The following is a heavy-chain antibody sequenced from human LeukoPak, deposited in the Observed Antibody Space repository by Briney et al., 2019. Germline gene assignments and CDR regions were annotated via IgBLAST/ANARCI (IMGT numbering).Heavy chain of an antibody. J-gene: IGHJ3*02. Sequence: GASVTVSCKVSGYTLTELSMHWVRQAPGKGLEWMGGFDPEDGETIYAQKFQGRVTMTEDTSTDTAYMELSSLRSEDTAVYYCATTPIDPKAFDIWGQGTMVTVSS. D-gene: IGHD3-9*01. CDR3: ATTPIDPKAFDI. CDR2: FDPEDGET. CDR1: GYTLTELS. V-gene: IGHV1-24*01.